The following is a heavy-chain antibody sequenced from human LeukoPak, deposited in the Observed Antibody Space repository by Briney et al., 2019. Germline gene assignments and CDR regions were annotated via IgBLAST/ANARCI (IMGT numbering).Heavy chain of an antibody. J-gene: IGHJ4*02. Sequence: GGSLRLSCAASEFAFSSYTINWVRQAPGKGLEWVSSISSTSTYVSYADSVKGRFTISRDNAKNSLYLQMNSLRAEDTAVYYCARGGGNFDYWGQGTLVTVSS. CDR1: EFAFSSYT. V-gene: IGHV3-21*01. CDR2: ISSTSTYV. D-gene: IGHD2-15*01. CDR3: ARGGGNFDY.